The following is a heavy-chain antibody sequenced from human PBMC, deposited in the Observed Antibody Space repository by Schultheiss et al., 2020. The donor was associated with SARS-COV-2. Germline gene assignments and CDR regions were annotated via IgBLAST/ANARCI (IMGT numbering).Heavy chain of an antibody. D-gene: IGHD3-3*01. J-gene: IGHJ4*02. V-gene: IGHV4-39*07. CDR3: ARVSTIFGVVLDY. Sequence: SGPTLVKPTQTLTLTCTFSGFSLSTSGVGVGWIRQPPGKGLEWIGEINHSGSTNYNPSLKSRVTISVDTSKNQFSLKLSSVTAADTAVYYCARVSTIFGVVLDYWGQGTLVTVSS. CDR2: INHSGST. CDR1: GFSLSTSGVG.